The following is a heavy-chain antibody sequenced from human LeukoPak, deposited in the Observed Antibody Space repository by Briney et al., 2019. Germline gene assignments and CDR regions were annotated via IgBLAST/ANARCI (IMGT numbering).Heavy chain of an antibody. CDR1: GFTFSSYG. Sequence: GGSLRLSCAASGFTFSSYGMHWVRQAPGKGLEWVAAISYDGSDKYYADSVKGRFTISKDNSKNTLSLQMNSLRAEDTAVFFCAKDLRYCSGTSCYEASGMDVWGQGTTVTVSS. CDR2: ISYDGSDK. CDR3: AKDLRYCSGTSCYEASGMDV. D-gene: IGHD2-2*01. V-gene: IGHV3-30*18. J-gene: IGHJ6*02.